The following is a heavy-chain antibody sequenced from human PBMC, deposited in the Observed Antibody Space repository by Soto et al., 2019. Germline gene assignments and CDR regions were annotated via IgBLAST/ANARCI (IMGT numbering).Heavy chain of an antibody. J-gene: IGHJ4*02. CDR2: FFYAGST. D-gene: IGHD1-26*01. Sequence: ETLSLTCPVSGGSITDNYYSWIRQPPGRGLEWIGYFFYAGSTSYSPSLKSRVTMSGDASKNQFSLKLTSVTAADTALYYCARQWGDWGQGILVTVYS. CDR1: GGSITDNY. V-gene: IGHV4-59*01. CDR3: ARQWGD.